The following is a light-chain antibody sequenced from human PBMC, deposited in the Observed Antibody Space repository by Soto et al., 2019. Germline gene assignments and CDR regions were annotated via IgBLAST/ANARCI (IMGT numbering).Light chain of an antibody. Sequence: DIVTTQSPDSLAVSLGERATINCKSSQSVLSSSNNENYLAWYQQKPGQSPKMLISWASTRDSGVPDRFSGSGSGTVFTLTISSLQAEDVAVYYCQQYYSSPLTFGQGTKLEI. CDR1: QSVLSSSNNENY. CDR2: WAS. CDR3: QQYYSSPLT. J-gene: IGKJ2*01. V-gene: IGKV4-1*01.